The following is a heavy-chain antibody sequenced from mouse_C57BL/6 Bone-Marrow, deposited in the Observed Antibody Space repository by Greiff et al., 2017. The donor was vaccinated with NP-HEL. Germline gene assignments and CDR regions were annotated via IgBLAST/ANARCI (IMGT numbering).Heavy chain of an antibody. D-gene: IGHD1-1*01. CDR2: IYPGDGDT. J-gene: IGHJ3*01. V-gene: IGHV1-82*01. CDR3: ARGGSSYVAY. CDR1: GYAFSSSW. Sequence: QVQLQQSGPELVKPGASVKISCKASGYAFSSSWMNWVKQRPGKGLEWIGRIYPGDGDTNYNGKFKGKATLTADKSSSTAYMQLSSLTSEDSAVYFCARGGSSYVAYWGQGTLVTVSA.